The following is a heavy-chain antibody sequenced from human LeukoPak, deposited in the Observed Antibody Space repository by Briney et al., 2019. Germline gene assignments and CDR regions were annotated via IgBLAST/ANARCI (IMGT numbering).Heavy chain of an antibody. J-gene: IGHJ3*02. Sequence: ASVKVSCKASGGTFSSYAISWVRQAPGQGLEWMGGIIPIFGTANYAQKFQGRVTITADESTSTAYMELSSLRSDDTAVYYCARDLDIVVVVAATNAFDIWGQGTVVTVSS. CDR1: GGTFSSYA. CDR3: ARDLDIVVVVAATNAFDI. V-gene: IGHV1-69*13. D-gene: IGHD2-15*01. CDR2: IIPIFGTA.